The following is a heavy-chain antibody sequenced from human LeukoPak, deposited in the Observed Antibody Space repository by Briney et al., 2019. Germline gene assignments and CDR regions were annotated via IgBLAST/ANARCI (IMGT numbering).Heavy chain of an antibody. CDR1: GFTFSSYS. Sequence: GSPRLSCAASGFTFSSYSMNWVRQAPGKGLERVSSISSSSSYIYYADSVKGRFTISRDNAKNSLYLQMNSLRAEDTAVYYCARDPGAPLYYYYMDVWGKGTTVTVSS. D-gene: IGHD1-26*01. V-gene: IGHV3-21*01. CDR2: ISSSSSYI. J-gene: IGHJ6*03. CDR3: ARDPGAPLYYYYMDV.